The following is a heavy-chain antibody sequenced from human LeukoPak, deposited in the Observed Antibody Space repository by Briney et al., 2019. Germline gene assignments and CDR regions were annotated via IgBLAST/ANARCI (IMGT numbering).Heavy chain of an antibody. CDR1: GFIFSNYW. CDR2: IKQDGSEK. V-gene: IGHV3-7*01. Sequence: GGSLRLSCAGSGFIFSNYWMTWVRQAPGEGLEWVANIKQDGSEKNYVDSVKGRFTISRDNAKNSLYLQMNSLRAEDTAVYYCAGPPQAGPFDYWGQGTLVTVSS. D-gene: IGHD6-19*01. J-gene: IGHJ4*02. CDR3: AGPPQAGPFDY.